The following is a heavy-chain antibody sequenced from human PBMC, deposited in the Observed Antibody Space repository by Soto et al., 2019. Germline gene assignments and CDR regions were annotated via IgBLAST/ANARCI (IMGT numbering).Heavy chain of an antibody. D-gene: IGHD1-1*01. CDR1: GYTFTDYH. J-gene: IGHJ4*02. CDR3: ASAYNFGFDS. Sequence: ASVKVSCKASGYTFTDYHIHWVRQAPGQGLEWMGWINPDTGDRNYAQRFQGRLTLTRDTSISTAYMALSRLTSDDTAVYFCASAYNFGFDSWGQGTRVTVSS. CDR2: INPDTGDR. V-gene: IGHV1-2*02.